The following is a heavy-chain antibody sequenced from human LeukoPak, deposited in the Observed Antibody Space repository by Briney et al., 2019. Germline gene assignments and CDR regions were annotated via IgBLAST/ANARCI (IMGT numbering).Heavy chain of an antibody. J-gene: IGHJ4*02. Sequence: SETLSLTCSVSGGSISGDIYYWGWIRPPPGKGLDWIGSIHYSGSTYYSSSLKSSVTISVDTSKNQFSLRLSSVTAADTALYYCARSRSGTRWSISIDYWGQGTLVTVSS. V-gene: IGHV4-39*01. CDR3: ARSRSGTRWSISIDY. CDR1: GGSISGDIYY. D-gene: IGHD3-10*01. CDR2: IHYSGST.